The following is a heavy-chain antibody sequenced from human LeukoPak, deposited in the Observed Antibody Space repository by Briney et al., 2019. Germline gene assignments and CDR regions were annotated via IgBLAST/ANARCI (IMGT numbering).Heavy chain of an antibody. V-gene: IGHV1-18*01. J-gene: IGHJ6*04. Sequence: GASVKVSCKASGYIFTTFDISWVRQAPGQGLEWMGWISTYNGNTNYAQKFQGRVIMTTDTSTNTAYMELKSLRSDDTAVYYCSRHDFWDVWGKGTTVTVSS. CDR1: GYIFTTFD. CDR2: ISTYNGNT. CDR3: SRHDFWDV. D-gene: IGHD3-3*01.